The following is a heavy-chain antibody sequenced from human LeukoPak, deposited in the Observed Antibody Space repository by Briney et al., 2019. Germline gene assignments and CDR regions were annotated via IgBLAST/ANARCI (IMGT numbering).Heavy chain of an antibody. Sequence: PGGSLRLSCAASGFTFSNYGMTWVRQAPGKELEWVANIKQDGSEKYYVDSVKGRFTISRDNAKNSLYLQMNSLRAEDMAVYYCARGHVWFDPWGQGTLVTVSS. J-gene: IGHJ5*02. V-gene: IGHV3-7*05. CDR3: ARGHVWFDP. CDR1: GFTFSNYG. CDR2: IKQDGSEK.